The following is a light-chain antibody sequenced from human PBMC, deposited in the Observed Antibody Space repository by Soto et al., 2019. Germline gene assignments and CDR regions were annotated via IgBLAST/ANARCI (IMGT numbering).Light chain of an antibody. CDR3: QQYNNYWT. CDR1: QSISNW. J-gene: IGKJ1*01. V-gene: IGKV1-5*03. Sequence: DIQMTQSPSTLSESVGDRVTITCRASQSISNWLAWYQQKPGKAPKLLIYKASSLESGVPSRFSGSGSGTEFTLTINSLQPDDFATYYCQQYNNYWTFGQGTKVEIK. CDR2: KAS.